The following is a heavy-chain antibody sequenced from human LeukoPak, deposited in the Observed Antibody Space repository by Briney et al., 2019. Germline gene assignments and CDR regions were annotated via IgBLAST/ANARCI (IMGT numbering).Heavy chain of an antibody. V-gene: IGHV3-11*01. D-gene: IGHD3-3*01. Sequence: GGSLRLSCAASGSTFSDYYMSWIRQAPRKGLEWVSYISSSGSTIYYADSVKGRFTISRDNAKNSLYLQMNSLRAEDTAVYYCARDVTRFLEWLSTRYYYGMDVWGQGTTVTVSS. CDR2: ISSSGSTI. CDR1: GSTFSDYY. J-gene: IGHJ6*02. CDR3: ARDVTRFLEWLSTRYYYGMDV.